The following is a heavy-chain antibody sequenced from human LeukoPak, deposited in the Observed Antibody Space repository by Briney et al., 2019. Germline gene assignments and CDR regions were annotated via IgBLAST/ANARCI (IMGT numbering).Heavy chain of an antibody. CDR3: ARVDYDVSTGYQNYFEF. J-gene: IGHJ4*02. CDR2: ISSSSAYI. V-gene: IGHV3-21*01. Sequence: GGSLRLSCEASGFTFSSYSMNWVHQAPGKGLEWVSSISSSSAYINYADSVKGRFTISRDNAKNSLYLQMNSLRAEDTAVYYCARVDYDVSTGYQNYFEFWGQGTLVTVSS. CDR1: GFTFSSYS. D-gene: IGHD3-9*01.